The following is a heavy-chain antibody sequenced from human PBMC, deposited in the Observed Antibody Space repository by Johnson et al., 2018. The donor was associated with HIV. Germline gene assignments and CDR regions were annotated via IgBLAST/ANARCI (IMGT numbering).Heavy chain of an antibody. CDR2: IWYDGSNK. CDR3: AKAPLSGYEDAFDI. Sequence: QVQLVESVGGVVQPGRSLRLSCAASGFTFSSYGMHWVRQAPGKGLEWVAVIWYDGSNKYYADSVKGRFTISRDNSKNTLYLQMNSLRAEDTAVYYCAKAPLSGYEDAFDIWGQGTMVTVSS. J-gene: IGHJ3*02. CDR1: GFTFSSYG. V-gene: IGHV3-33*06. D-gene: IGHD3-22*01.